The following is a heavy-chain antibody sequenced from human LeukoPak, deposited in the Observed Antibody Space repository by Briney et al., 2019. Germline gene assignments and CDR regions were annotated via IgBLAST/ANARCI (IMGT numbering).Heavy chain of an antibody. CDR1: GFTFSNYA. Sequence: PGGSLRLSCAASGFTFSNYAMNWVRQAPGRGLEWVSTISGSGDSTYYADSVKGRFTISRDNSKNTLYLQMNSLRPEDTAVYFCPKGCATPGFYTSEIWGQGTLVTVSS. J-gene: IGHJ4*02. CDR3: PKGCATPGFYTSEI. V-gene: IGHV3-23*01. D-gene: IGHD2-15*01. CDR2: ISGSGDST.